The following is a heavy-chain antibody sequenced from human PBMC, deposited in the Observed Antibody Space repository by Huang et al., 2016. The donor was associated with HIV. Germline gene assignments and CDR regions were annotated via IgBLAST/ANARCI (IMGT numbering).Heavy chain of an antibody. CDR1: GGSFTGNY. J-gene: IGHJ6*02. CDR2: VNDSCST. CDR3: ARQWTILEWLLGLDV. Sequence: QMQLQQRGAGLLKPSETLSLTCGVSGGSFTGNYLTWIRQAPGKGLEWIGVVNDSCSTNYHPSLNGRVTISLDKSNRELSLNLRSVTAADTAVYYCARQWTILEWLLGLDVWGQGTTVIVSS. V-gene: IGHV4-34*02. D-gene: IGHD3-3*01.